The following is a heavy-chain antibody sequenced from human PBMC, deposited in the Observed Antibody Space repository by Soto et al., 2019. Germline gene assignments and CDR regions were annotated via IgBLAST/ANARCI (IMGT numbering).Heavy chain of an antibody. Sequence: PSETLSLTCTVSGGSITSYYWTWIRQPPGKGLEWIGYIYYSGSTSYNPSLESRVTISVDTSKNQFSLKLTSVTAADTAVYYCARDSLNNWFDPWGQGTLVTVSS. CDR1: GGSITSYY. CDR2: IYYSGST. CDR3: ARDSLNNWFDP. V-gene: IGHV4-59*01. J-gene: IGHJ5*02.